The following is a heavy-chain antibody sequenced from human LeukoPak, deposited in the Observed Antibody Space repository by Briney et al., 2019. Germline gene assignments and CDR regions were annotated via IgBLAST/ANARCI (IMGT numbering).Heavy chain of an antibody. CDR1: GGTFNSYG. CDR2: IIPIFGTA. CDR3: ARSVPATAILPPDY. J-gene: IGHJ4*02. Sequence: ASVKVSCKASGGTFNSYGISWVRQAPGQGLEWMGGIIPIFGTANYAQKFQGRVTITADESTSTAYMELSSLRSEDTAVYYCARSVPATAILPPDYWGQGTLVTVSS. V-gene: IGHV1-69*13. D-gene: IGHD2-2*02.